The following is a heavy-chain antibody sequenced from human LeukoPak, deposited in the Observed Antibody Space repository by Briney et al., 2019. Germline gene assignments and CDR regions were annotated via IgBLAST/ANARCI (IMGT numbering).Heavy chain of an antibody. D-gene: IGHD3-22*01. CDR2: IIPIFGTA. J-gene: IGHJ4*02. V-gene: IGHV1-69*13. CDR3: ARAEHYYDSSGYYYGNSPFDY. CDR1: GYTFTSYG. Sequence: GASVTVSCKASGYTFTSYGISWVRQAPGQGLEWMGGIIPIFGTANYAQKFQGRVTITADESTSTAHMELSSLRSEDTAVYYCARAEHYYDSSGYYYGNSPFDYWGQGTLVTVSS.